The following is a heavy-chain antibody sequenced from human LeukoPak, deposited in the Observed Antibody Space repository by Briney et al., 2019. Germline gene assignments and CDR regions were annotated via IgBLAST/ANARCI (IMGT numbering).Heavy chain of an antibody. J-gene: IGHJ4*02. CDR3: AREQNWGSAYYFDY. CDR1: GGSISSGGYY. CDR2: IYHSGST. V-gene: IGHV4-30-2*01. Sequence: PSQTLSLTCTVSGGSISSGGYYWSWIRQPPGKGLEWIGYIYHSGSTYYNPSLKSRVTISVGRSKNQFSLKLSSVAAADTAVYYCAREQNWGSAYYFDYWGQGTLVTVSS. D-gene: IGHD7-27*01.